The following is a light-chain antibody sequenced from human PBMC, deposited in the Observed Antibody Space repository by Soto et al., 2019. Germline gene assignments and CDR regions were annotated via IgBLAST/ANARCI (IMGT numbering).Light chain of an antibody. CDR1: QRVLIN. CDR3: QPRCSSQRT. V-gene: IGKV3-11*01. CDR2: DAS. J-gene: IGKJ1*01. Sequence: NVMTPSTVPLSVSPGCRATLYCRASQRVLINLAWYQQKPGQAPRLLIYDASTRATAIPDRFSGSGSATDFTLTITRLEPEDFAVYYCQPRCSSQRTFGRGTKVDIK.